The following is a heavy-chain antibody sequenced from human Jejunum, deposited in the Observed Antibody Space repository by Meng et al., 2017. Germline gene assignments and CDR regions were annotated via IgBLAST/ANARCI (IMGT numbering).Heavy chain of an antibody. CDR2: INTYSGDT. CDR3: ASNTDCTSTSCYAY. D-gene: IGHD2-2*01. V-gene: IGHV1-2*06. J-gene: IGHJ4*02. Sequence: QVQLVQSWAEVKQPGASVTVACKASGYSFTGYYMHWVRQAPGQGLEWLGRINTYSGDTNYAQKFQGRVTMTRDTSISTAYMELSSLSSDDTALYYCASNTDCTSTSCYAYWGQGTLVTVSS. CDR1: GYSFTGYY.